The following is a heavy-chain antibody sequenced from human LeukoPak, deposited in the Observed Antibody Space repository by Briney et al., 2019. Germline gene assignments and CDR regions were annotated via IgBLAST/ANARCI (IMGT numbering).Heavy chain of an antibody. CDR1: GFTLSNFA. CDR3: ARQMTPHGNFDY. Sequence: GGSLRLSCAASGFTLSNFAMHWVRQATGKGLEWVSAIGTAGDAFYPGSVKGRFTISRENAKNSLYLQMNNLRAEDTAVYYCARQMTPHGNFDYWGQGTLVTVSS. CDR2: IGTAGDA. D-gene: IGHD1-26*01. V-gene: IGHV3-13*01. J-gene: IGHJ4*02.